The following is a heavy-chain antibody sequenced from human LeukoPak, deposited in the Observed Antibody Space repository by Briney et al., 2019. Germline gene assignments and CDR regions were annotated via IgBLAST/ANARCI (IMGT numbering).Heavy chain of an antibody. CDR2: IYSGGST. Sequence: GGSLRLSCAASGFTFNSYNMNWVRQAPGKGLEWVSVIYSGGSTYYADSVRGRFTISRDNSKNTLYLQMNSLGAEDTAVYYCARVSYYDSSGYYFLSYVDYWGQGTLVTVSS. CDR1: GFTFNSYN. D-gene: IGHD3-22*01. J-gene: IGHJ4*02. V-gene: IGHV3-53*01. CDR3: ARVSYYDSSGYYFLSYVDY.